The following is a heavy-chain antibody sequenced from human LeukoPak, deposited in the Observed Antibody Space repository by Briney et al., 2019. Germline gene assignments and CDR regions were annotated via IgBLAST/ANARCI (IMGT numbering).Heavy chain of an antibody. CDR3: GRVSPPVIVVVPAAI. D-gene: IGHD2-2*01. CDR2: ISYDGSNK. CDR1: GFTFSSYA. V-gene: IGHV3-30*04. J-gene: IGHJ3*02. Sequence: GGSLRLSCAASGFTFSSYAMHWVRQAPGKGLEWVAVISYDGSNKYYADSVKGRYTISRDNSKNTLYLQMNSLRAEDTAVYYCGRVSPPVIVVVPAAIWGQGTMVTVSS.